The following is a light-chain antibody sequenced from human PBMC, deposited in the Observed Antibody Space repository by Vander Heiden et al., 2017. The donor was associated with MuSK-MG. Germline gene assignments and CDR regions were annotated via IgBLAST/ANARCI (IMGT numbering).Light chain of an antibody. Sequence: DIVMKQSPLSLLVTHGAPASITGSASQILLHSNRYNYLDRYLQKPGQSPQLLIYLGSSRASGVPDRFSGSGSGTDFTLDISRVEAEDVGVYYCSQSLQDPCTFGQGTKLEIK. CDR2: LGS. CDR1: QILLHSNRYNY. CDR3: SQSLQDPCT. J-gene: IGKJ2*02. V-gene: IGKV2-28*01.